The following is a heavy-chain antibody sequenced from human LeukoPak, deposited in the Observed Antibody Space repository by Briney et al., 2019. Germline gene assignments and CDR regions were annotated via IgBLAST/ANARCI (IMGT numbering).Heavy chain of an antibody. Sequence: GASVKVSCKASGYTFTGYYMHWVRQAPGQGLEWMGWINPNSGGTNYAQKFQGRVTMTRDTSISTAYMELSRLRSDDTAVYYCAREAGYYGSGSYYTLWGKGTTVTISS. V-gene: IGHV1-2*02. J-gene: IGHJ6*04. CDR2: INPNSGGT. CDR1: GYTFTGYY. CDR3: AREAGYYGSGSYYTL. D-gene: IGHD3-10*01.